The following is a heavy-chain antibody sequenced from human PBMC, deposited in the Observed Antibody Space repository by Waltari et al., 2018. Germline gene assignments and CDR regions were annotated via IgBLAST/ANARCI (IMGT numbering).Heavy chain of an antibody. J-gene: IGHJ4*02. CDR3: AKVTSSSGSPSLFDY. D-gene: IGHD3-22*01. V-gene: IGHV3-23*01. CDR1: GFTFSSYA. Sequence: EVQLLESGGGLVQPGGSLRLSCAASGFTFSSYAMSWVRQAPGKGLEWVSAISGSSGSTYYAGPVKGRFTISRDNSKNTLYLQTNSLRAEDTAVYYCAKVTSSSGSPSLFDYWGQGTLVTVSS. CDR2: ISGSSGST.